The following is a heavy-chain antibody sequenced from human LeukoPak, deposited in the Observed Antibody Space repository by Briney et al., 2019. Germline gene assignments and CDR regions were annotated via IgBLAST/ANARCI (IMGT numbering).Heavy chain of an antibody. CDR3: AASGYDRGTLHVY. V-gene: IGHV1-8*01. CDR1: GYTFTSYD. CDR2: MYPNSGDT. Sequence: ASVKVSCKASGYTFTSYDINWVRQAAGQGLEWMGWMYPNSGDTFYAPKLQGRLTMTRNTFMRTAYLELSSLRSEDTALYYCAASGYDRGTLHVYWGQGTLVAVSS. D-gene: IGHD5-12*01. J-gene: IGHJ4*02.